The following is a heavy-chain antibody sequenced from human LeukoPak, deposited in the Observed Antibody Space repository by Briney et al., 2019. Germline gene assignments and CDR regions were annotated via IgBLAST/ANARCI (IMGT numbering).Heavy chain of an antibody. V-gene: IGHV3-23*01. D-gene: IGHD3/OR15-3a*01. Sequence: GGSLRLSCAASGFTFTSYPMNWVRQAPGKGLEWIATIASDGFMAYYADSLKGRFVISRDNSQQTIYLQMNSLRADDTAVYYCAKDLFLFFGDTRGQGTLVTVSS. J-gene: IGHJ5*02. CDR1: GFTFTSYP. CDR3: AKDLFLFFGDT. CDR2: IASDGFMA.